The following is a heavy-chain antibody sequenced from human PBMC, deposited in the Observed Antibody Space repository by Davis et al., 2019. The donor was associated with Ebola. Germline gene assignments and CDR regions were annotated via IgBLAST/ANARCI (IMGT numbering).Heavy chain of an antibody. Sequence: SETLSLTCAVYGGSFSGYYWSWIRQPPGKGLEWIGEINHSGSPNYNPSLKSRVTISVDTSKNQFSLKLSSVTAADTAVYYCARGHFHSRWRYWFDPWGQGTLVTVSS. J-gene: IGHJ5*02. V-gene: IGHV4-34*01. CDR1: GGSFSGYY. D-gene: IGHD6-13*01. CDR2: INHSGSP. CDR3: ARGHFHSRWRYWFDP.